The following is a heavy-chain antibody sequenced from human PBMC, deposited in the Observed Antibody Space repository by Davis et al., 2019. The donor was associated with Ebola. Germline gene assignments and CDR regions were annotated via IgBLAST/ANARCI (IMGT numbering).Heavy chain of an antibody. J-gene: IGHJ4*02. Sequence: GESLKISCAASGFTFSNYDMNWVRQAPGKGLEWVSNINAGSSRKSYADSVKGRFTISRDNAKSSLYLQLNSLTAEDTAVYYCARGQLMDYGDYLDYWGQGTLVTVSS. CDR3: ARGQLMDYGDYLDY. V-gene: IGHV3-48*04. CDR1: GFTFSNYD. CDR2: INAGSSRK. D-gene: IGHD4-17*01.